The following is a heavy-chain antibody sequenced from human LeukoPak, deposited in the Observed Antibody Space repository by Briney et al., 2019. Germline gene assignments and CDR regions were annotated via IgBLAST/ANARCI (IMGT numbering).Heavy chain of an antibody. CDR3: ARSWDSSSWTGVNY. CDR2: IIPIFGTA. J-gene: IGHJ4*02. V-gene: IGHV1-69*05. D-gene: IGHD6-13*01. Sequence: SVKVSCKASGGTFSSYAISWVRQAPGQGLGWMGGIIPIFGTANYAQKFQGRVTITTDESTSTAYMELSSLRSEDTAVYYCARSWDSSSWTGVNYWGQGTLVTVSS. CDR1: GGTFSSYA.